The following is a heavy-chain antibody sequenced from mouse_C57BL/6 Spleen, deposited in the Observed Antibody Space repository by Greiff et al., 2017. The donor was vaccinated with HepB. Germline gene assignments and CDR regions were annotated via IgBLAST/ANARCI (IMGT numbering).Heavy chain of an antibody. V-gene: IGHV5-16*01. CDR2: INYDGSST. Sequence: EVQVVESEGGLVQPGSSMKLSCTASGFTFSDYYMAWVRQVPEKGLEWVANINYDGSSTYYLDSLKSRFIISRDNAKNILYLQMSSLKSEDTATYYCARDPLYYGSSYGWYFDVWGTGTTVTVSS. CDR3: ARDPLYYGSSYGWYFDV. D-gene: IGHD1-1*01. CDR1: GFTFSDYY. J-gene: IGHJ1*03.